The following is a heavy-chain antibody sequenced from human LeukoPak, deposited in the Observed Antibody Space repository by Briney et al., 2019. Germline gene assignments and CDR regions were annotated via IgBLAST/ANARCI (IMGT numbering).Heavy chain of an antibody. Sequence: GGSLRLSCAASGFTFSSYGMHWVRQAPGKGLEWVAVIWYDGSNKYYADSVKGRFTISRDNSKNTLYLQMNSLRAEDTAVYYCAKDGGGNYLHYWGQGTLVTVSS. D-gene: IGHD1-7*01. V-gene: IGHV3-33*06. CDR3: AKDGGGNYLHY. CDR2: IWYDGSNK. J-gene: IGHJ4*02. CDR1: GFTFSSYG.